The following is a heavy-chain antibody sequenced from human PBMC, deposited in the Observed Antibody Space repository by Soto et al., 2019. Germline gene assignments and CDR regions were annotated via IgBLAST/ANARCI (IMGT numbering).Heavy chain of an antibody. CDR3: TRGRYCTDASCYNSRFDP. V-gene: IGHV3-74*01. J-gene: IGHJ5*02. CDR1: GFTFSNYW. Sequence: VGSLRLSCAASGFTFSNYWMHWVRQVSGKGLEWVSYINSDGSSTRYADSVKGRFTISRDNAKNTLFLQADSLSPEDTAVYYCTRGRYCTDASCYNSRFDPWGQGTLVTVSS. CDR2: INSDGSST. D-gene: IGHD2-15*01.